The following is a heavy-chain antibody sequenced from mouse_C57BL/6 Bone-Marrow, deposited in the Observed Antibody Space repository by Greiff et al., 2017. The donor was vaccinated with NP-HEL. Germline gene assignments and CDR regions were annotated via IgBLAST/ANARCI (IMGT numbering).Heavy chain of an antibody. D-gene: IGHD4-1*02. J-gene: IGHJ4*01. CDR1: GYTFTSYW. CDR2: INPSSGYT. Sequence: QVQLQQPGAELAKPGASVKLSCKASGYTFTSYWMHWVKQRPGQCLEWIGYINPSSGYTKYNQKFKDKATLPADKSSSTAYMQLSSLTYEDSAVYYCARYRASTGTRAMDYWGQGTSVTVSS. CDR3: ARYRASTGTRAMDY. V-gene: IGHV1-7*01.